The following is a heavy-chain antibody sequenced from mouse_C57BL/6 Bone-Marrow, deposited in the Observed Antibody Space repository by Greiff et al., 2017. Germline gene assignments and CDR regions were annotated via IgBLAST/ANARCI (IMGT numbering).Heavy chain of an antibody. CDR2: LSSGGSYT. D-gene: IGHD6-1*01. J-gene: IGHJ3*01. CDR3: ARQGPLLFAY. Sequence: EVKLMESGGDLVKPGGSLKLSCAASGFTFSSYGMSWFRQTPDKRLEWVATLSSGGSYTYSPDSVKGRFTFSRANAKNTLYLQMSSLNSEDTAMYYCARQGPLLFAYWGQGTLVTVSA. V-gene: IGHV5-6*01. CDR1: GFTFSSYG.